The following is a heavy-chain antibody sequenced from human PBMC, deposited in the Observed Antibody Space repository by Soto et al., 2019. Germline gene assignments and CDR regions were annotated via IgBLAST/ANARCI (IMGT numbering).Heavy chain of an antibody. CDR1: GFTFGTYA. CDR2: ISGSGGAV. Sequence: AGGSLRLSCAASGFTFGTYAMSWVRQAPGKGLEWVSTISGSGGAVYQPDSVKGRFTISRDNFKNTLYLQMNSRRDEDTAIYYCEKDPSGNYIPDAFDVWGQGTMVTVSS. D-gene: IGHD1-26*01. CDR3: EKDPSGNYIPDAFDV. J-gene: IGHJ3*01. V-gene: IGHV3-23*01.